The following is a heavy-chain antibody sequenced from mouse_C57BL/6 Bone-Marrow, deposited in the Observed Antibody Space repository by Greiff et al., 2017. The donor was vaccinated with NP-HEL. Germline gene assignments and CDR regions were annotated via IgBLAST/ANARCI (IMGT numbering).Heavy chain of an antibody. J-gene: IGHJ3*01. CDR2: IHPSDSDT. V-gene: IGHV1-74*01. CDR1: GYTFTSYW. CDR3: ARSPEFAY. Sequence: QVQLQQPGAELVKPGASVKVSCKASGYTFTSYWMHWVKQRPGQGLEWIGRIHPSDSDTKSNQKFKGKATLTVDKSSSTAYMQLSSLTSEVSAVYYCARSPEFAYWGQGTLVTVSA.